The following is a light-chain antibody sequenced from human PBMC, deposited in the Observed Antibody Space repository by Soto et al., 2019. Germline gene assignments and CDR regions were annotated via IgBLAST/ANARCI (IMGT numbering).Light chain of an antibody. CDR2: KAS. Sequence: DIQMTQSPSTLPASVGDRVIITCRASQSISGWLAWYQQKPGRAPNLLIYKASTLASGVPSRFSGSGSGTEFTLTISSLQPDDFATYYCQQYNSYPYTFGHGTKLEIK. J-gene: IGKJ2*01. V-gene: IGKV1-5*03. CDR1: QSISGW. CDR3: QQYNSYPYT.